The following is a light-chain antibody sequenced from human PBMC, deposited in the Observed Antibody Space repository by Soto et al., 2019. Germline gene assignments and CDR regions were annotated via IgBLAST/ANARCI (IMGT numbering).Light chain of an antibody. V-gene: IGKV4-1*01. Sequence: DIAMTQSPDSLAVSLGERATINCKSSQSVLYSSNNKNYLAWYQQKPGQPPKLLIYWASTRESGVPDRFSGSGSGTDFTLTISSLQAEDVAVYYCQQYYNTPYSCGQGTKLEIK. J-gene: IGKJ2*01. CDR2: WAS. CDR1: QSVLYSSNNKNY. CDR3: QQYYNTPYS.